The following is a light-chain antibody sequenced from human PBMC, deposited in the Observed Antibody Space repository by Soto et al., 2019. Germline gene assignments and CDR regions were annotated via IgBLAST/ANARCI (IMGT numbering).Light chain of an antibody. Sequence: DIQMTQSPSSLSASVGDRVTITCRASQSIHTFLNWYQQKPGKVPKLLIYGVCHLESGVPSRFSGSGSGTDFTLTISSLQSEDFAVYYCQQSYSTPPTFGQGTKVEIK. CDR1: QSIHTF. J-gene: IGKJ2*01. V-gene: IGKV1-39*01. CDR2: GVC. CDR3: QQSYSTPPT.